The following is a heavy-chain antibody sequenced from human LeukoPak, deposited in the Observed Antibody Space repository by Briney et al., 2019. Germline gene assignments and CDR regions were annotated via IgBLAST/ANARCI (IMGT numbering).Heavy chain of an antibody. D-gene: IGHD5-24*01. V-gene: IGHV3-23*01. CDR3: AKILERELQYYYYGMDV. Sequence: GGSLRLSCAASGFTFKSYAMIWVRQAPGKGLESVSSISTAGDRTYYTDSVKGRFAISRDNSKNTLYLQMNSLRAEDTAVYYCAKILERELQYYYYGMDVWGQGTTVTVSS. J-gene: IGHJ6*02. CDR2: ISTAGDRT. CDR1: GFTFKSYA.